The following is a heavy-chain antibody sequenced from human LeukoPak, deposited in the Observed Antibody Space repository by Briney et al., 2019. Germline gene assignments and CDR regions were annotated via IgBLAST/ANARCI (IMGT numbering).Heavy chain of an antibody. J-gene: IGHJ3*02. Sequence: PSETLSLTCAVYGGSFSGYYWSWIRQPPGKGLEWIGEINHSGSTNYNPSLKSRVTISVDTSKNQFSLKLSSVTAADTAVYYCARAADGMSAATSAFDIWGQGTMVTVSS. CDR1: GGSFSGYY. CDR2: INHSGST. V-gene: IGHV4-34*01. CDR3: ARAADGMSAATSAFDI. D-gene: IGHD2-15*01.